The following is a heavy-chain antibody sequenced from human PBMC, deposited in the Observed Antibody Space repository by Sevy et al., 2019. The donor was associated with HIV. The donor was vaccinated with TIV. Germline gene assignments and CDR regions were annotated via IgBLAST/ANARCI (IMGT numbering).Heavy chain of an antibody. V-gene: IGHV4-59*01. Sequence: SETLSLTCTVSGGSISSYYWSWIRQPPGKGLEWIGYTYYSGSTNYNPSLKSRVTISVDTSKNQFSLKLSSVTAADTAVYYCARVTGYYYYYMDVWGKGTTVTVSS. CDR1: GGSISSYY. D-gene: IGHD3-9*01. J-gene: IGHJ6*03. CDR2: TYYSGST. CDR3: ARVTGYYYYYMDV.